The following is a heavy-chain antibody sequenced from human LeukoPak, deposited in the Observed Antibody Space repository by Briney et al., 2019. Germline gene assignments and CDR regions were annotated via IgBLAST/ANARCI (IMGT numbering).Heavy chain of an antibody. CDR2: VSGYNGNT. V-gene: IGHV1-18*01. J-gene: IGHJ4*02. CDR1: GYTFTSHG. CDR3: ARDRPVMITFGGVIIAAY. Sequence: ASVKVSCKASGYTFTSHGINWFRQAPGQGLEGMGWVSGYNGNTDYAQKFQGRVTMATDRSTNTVYMELRSLRSDDTAVYYCARDRPVMITFGGVIIAAYWGQGTLVTVSS. D-gene: IGHD3-16*02.